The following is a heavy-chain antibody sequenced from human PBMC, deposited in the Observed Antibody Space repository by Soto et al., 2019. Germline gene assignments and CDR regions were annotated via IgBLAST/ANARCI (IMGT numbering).Heavy chain of an antibody. Sequence: VQLVESGGGLVKPGGSLRLSCAASGFTFSSYAMSWVRQAPGKGLEWVSAISGSGGSTYYADSVKGRFTISRDNSKNTLYLQMNSLRAEDTAVYYCAKWSCSGGSCYSRWFDPWGQGTLVTVSS. J-gene: IGHJ5*02. D-gene: IGHD2-15*01. CDR3: AKWSCSGGSCYSRWFDP. V-gene: IGHV3-23*04. CDR1: GFTFSSYA. CDR2: ISGSGGST.